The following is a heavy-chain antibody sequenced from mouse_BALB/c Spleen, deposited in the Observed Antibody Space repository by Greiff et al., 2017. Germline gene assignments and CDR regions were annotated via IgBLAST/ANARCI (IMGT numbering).Heavy chain of an antibody. CDR3: TRGARYFDV. CDR2: ISSGGST. V-gene: IGHV5-6-4*01. J-gene: IGHJ1*01. Sequence: DVMLVESGGGLVKPGGSLKLSCAASGFTFSSYAMSWVRQTPEKRLEWVASISSGGSTYYPDSVKGRFTISRDNAKNTLYLQMSSLKSEDTAMYYCTRGARYFDVWGAGTTVTVSS. CDR1: GFTFSSYA.